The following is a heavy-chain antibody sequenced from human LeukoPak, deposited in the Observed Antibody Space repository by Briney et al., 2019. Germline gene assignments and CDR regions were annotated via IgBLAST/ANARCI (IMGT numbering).Heavy chain of an antibody. V-gene: IGHV4-4*02. CDR1: GFTFRSYAM. Sequence: GSLRLSCAASGFTFRSYAMSWVRQPPGMGLEWIGQISLWGSTSYNPSLNRRVTISIDKSRNQFSLTLNFVTAADTAFYYCARHGGYRFDFWGQGALVTVSS. CDR3: ARHGGYRFDF. CDR2: ISLWGST. D-gene: IGHD3-16*01. J-gene: IGHJ4*02.